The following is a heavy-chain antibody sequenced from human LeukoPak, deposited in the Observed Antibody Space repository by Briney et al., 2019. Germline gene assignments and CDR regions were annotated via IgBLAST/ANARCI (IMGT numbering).Heavy chain of an antibody. V-gene: IGHV3-48*04. Sequence: GESLRLSCAASGFTFSKYSMTWVRQAPGKGLEWGSYISTSSNTIYYADSVKGRFTISRDNAKNTLYLQMNSLGAEDTAVYYWARNGAYCSGGSCYDAAFDIWGQGTMVTV. CDR1: GFTFSKYS. CDR3: ARNGAYCSGGSCYDAAFDI. CDR2: ISTSSNTI. D-gene: IGHD2-15*01. J-gene: IGHJ3*02.